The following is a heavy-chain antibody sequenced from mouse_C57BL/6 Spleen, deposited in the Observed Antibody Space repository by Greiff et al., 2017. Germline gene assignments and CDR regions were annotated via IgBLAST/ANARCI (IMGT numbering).Heavy chain of an antibody. V-gene: IGHV1-80*01. CDR1: GYAFSSYW. CDR3: ARVYGSSLDY. D-gene: IGHD1-1*01. Sequence: VQRVESGAELVKPGASVKISCKASGYAFSSYWMNWVKQRPGKGLEWIGQIYPGDGDTNYNGKFKGKATLTADKSSSTAYMQLSSLTSEDSAVYFCARVYGSSLDYWGQGTTLTVSS. J-gene: IGHJ2*01. CDR2: IYPGDGDT.